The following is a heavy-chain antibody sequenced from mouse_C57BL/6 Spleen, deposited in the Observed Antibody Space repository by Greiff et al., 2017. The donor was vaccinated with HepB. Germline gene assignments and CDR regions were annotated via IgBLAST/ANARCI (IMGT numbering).Heavy chain of an antibody. CDR3: ARFDYTWFAY. D-gene: IGHD2-4*01. Sequence: QVQLQQPGAELVKPGASVKLSCKASGYTFTSYWMHWVKQRPGRGLEWIGRIDPNSGGTKYNEKFKSKATLTVDKPSSTAYMQLSILTSEDSAVYYCARFDYTWFAYWGQGTLVTVSA. CDR1: GYTFTSYW. V-gene: IGHV1-72*01. J-gene: IGHJ3*01. CDR2: IDPNSGGT.